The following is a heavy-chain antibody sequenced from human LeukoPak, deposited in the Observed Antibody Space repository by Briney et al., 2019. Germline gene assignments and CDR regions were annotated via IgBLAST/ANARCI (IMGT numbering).Heavy chain of an antibody. J-gene: IGHJ4*02. D-gene: IGHD3-10*01. V-gene: IGHV3-30*18. CDR1: GFAFSSYG. CDR3: AKDRGAYYYGSGSYYNPHGLDY. CDR2: ISYDGSNK. Sequence: GGSLRLSCAASGFAFSSYGMHWVRQAPGKGLEWVAVISYDGSNKYYADSVKGRFTISRDNAKNSLYLQKNSLRAEGTALYYCAKDRGAYYYGSGSYYNPHGLDYWGQGTLVTVSS.